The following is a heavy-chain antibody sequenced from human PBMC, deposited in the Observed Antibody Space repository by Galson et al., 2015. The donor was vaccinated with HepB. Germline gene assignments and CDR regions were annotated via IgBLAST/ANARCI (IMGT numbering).Heavy chain of an antibody. J-gene: IGHJ4*02. Sequence: SLRLSCAASGFTFSSYAMHWVRQAPGKGLEWVAVISYDGNYQYYAESVKGRFTISRDNSKNTLHLQNLSLRPEDTAVYYCARGGITTVTYAYWGQGTLVTVSS. CDR3: ARGGITTVTYAY. D-gene: IGHD4-17*01. CDR2: ISYDGNYQ. V-gene: IGHV3-30*03. CDR1: GFTFSSYA.